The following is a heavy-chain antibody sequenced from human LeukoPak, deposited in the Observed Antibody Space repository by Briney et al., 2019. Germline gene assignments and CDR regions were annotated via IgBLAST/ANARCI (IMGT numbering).Heavy chain of an antibody. J-gene: IGHJ4*02. D-gene: IGHD6-6*01. V-gene: IGHV3-74*01. CDR3: ERGLGSSSAGTTY. Sequence: QPGGSLRLSCAASGFTFSSYWMYWVRQAPGQGLVWVSRINEDGSTTSYADSVQGRFTISRDNTKNTVYLQMNSLRGEDTALYYCERGLGSSSAGTTYWGEGAVWTVSP. CDR1: GFTFSSYW. CDR2: INEDGSTT.